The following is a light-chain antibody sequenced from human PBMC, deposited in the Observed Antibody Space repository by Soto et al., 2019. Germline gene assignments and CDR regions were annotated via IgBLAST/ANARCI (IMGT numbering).Light chain of an antibody. Sequence: QSALTQPPSASGSPGQSVTISCTGTKSDIGVYDFVSWYQHHPGKAPRLIIYEVVQRPSGVPDRFSGSKSGNTASLTVSGLQAADEADYFCKSYAGSNTYVFGSATKVTV. CDR1: KSDIGVYDF. CDR3: KSYAGSNTYV. J-gene: IGLJ1*01. V-gene: IGLV2-8*01. CDR2: EVV.